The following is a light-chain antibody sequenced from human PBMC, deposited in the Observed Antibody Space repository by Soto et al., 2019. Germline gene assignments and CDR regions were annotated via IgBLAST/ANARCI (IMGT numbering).Light chain of an antibody. CDR3: QQRGDWPPT. J-gene: IGKJ3*01. CDR2: NSF. Sequence: EIVLTQSPATLSLSPGETATLSCRASQSVTTYLAWYQQKPGQAPRLLIYNSFSRAAGIPARFSGSGSETDFTLTSSNLEPEDFVVYYCQQRGDWPPTFGPGTKVDIK. CDR1: QSVTTY. V-gene: IGKV3-11*01.